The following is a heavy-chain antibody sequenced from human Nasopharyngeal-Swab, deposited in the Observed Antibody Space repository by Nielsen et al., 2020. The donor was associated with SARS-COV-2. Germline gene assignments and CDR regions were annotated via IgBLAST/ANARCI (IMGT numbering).Heavy chain of an antibody. Sequence: GESLKISCAASGFTFSNYGMHWVRQAPGKGLEWVAVIWYDGSNKYYADSAKGRFTISRDNSKNTVYLQMNSLRAEDTAVYYCAAAPSGDYGGYWGQGTLVTVSS. D-gene: IGHD4-23*01. J-gene: IGHJ4*02. CDR3: AAAPSGDYGGY. V-gene: IGHV3-33*01. CDR2: IWYDGSNK. CDR1: GFTFSNYG.